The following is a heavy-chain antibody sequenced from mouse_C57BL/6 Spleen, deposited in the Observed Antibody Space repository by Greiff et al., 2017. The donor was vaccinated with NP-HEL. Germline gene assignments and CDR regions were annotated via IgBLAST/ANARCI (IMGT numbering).Heavy chain of an antibody. Sequence: QVQLQQSGAELVKPGASVKISCKASGYAFSSYWMNWVKQRPGKGLEWIGQIYPGDGDTNYNGKFKGKATLTADKSSSTAYMQLSSLTSEDTAVYFCARGGLGLYYFDYWGKGTTLTVSS. J-gene: IGHJ2*01. CDR3: ARGGLGLYYFDY. V-gene: IGHV1-80*01. CDR1: GYAFSSYW. CDR2: IYPGDGDT.